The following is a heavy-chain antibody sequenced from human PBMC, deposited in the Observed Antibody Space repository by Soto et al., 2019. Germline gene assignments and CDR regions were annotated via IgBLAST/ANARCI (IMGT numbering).Heavy chain of an antibody. CDR1: GYTFTSYA. CDR3: ARDVGSCSGGSCYSSYYYYGMDV. V-gene: IGHV1-18*01. CDR2: ISAYNGNT. J-gene: IGHJ6*02. D-gene: IGHD2-15*01. Sequence: GASVKVSCKASGYTFTSYAMHWVRQAPGQRLEWMGWISAYNGNTNYAQKLQGRVTMTTDTSTSTAYMELRSLRSDDTAVYYCARDVGSCSGGSCYSSYYYYGMDVWGQGTTVTVSS.